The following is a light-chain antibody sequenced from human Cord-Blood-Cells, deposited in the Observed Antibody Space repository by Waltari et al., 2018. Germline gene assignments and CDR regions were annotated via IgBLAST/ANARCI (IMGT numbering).Light chain of an antibody. Sequence: DIQMTQSPSSLSASVGDRVTITCRASHSISRYLNWYQQKPGKAPKLLLYAASSMQSGVPSRFSGSGSGTDFTLTISSLQPEDVATYYCQQSYSTPPWTFGQGTKVEIK. V-gene: IGKV1-39*01. CDR3: QQSYSTPPWT. CDR1: HSISRY. CDR2: AAS. J-gene: IGKJ1*01.